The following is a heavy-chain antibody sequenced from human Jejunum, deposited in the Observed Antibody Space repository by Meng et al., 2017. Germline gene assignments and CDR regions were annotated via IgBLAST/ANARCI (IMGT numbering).Heavy chain of an antibody. Sequence: RVWCGAGLVNCRGSLYLFCAASGFMFTNAWMNGVRQVPGKGVEWVGRKKSKPNGGTTDYAAPVKGRFTISRDDSKQTVFLEMNSLKTDVTAVYYCVRGWNLDLWGRGTLVTASS. CDR3: VRGWNLDL. J-gene: IGHJ2*01. V-gene: IGHV3-15*01. CDR1: GFMFTNAW. CDR2: KKSKPNGGTT.